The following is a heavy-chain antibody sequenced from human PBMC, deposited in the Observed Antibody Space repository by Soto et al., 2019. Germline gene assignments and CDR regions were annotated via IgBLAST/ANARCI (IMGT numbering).Heavy chain of an antibody. Sequence: LRLSCAASGFTFNSYSVNWVRQAPGKGLEWVASISSGSVYIDFADSVKGRFTISRDDVTNSVSLQMDSLRVEDTGIYYCARYDAFKAFDLWGQGTMVTVSS. CDR3: ARYDAFKAFDL. V-gene: IGHV3-21*01. CDR1: GFTFNSYS. J-gene: IGHJ3*01. CDR2: ISSGSVYI. D-gene: IGHD1-1*01.